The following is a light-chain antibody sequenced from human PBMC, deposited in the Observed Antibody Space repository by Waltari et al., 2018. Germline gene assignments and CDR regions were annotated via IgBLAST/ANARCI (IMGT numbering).Light chain of an antibody. CDR3: ATWDDSLSGPV. J-gene: IGLJ3*02. CDR1: SSNFDSIS. Sequence: QSVLTQPPSASGPPGQRVSISSSGGSSNFDSISVFRYQHPPEAAPQLLMYRNNQRPSGVPDRFSGAKSCSSATLAISGLRSEDEADYYCATWDDSLSGPVFGGGTKLTVL. CDR2: RNN. V-gene: IGLV1-47*01.